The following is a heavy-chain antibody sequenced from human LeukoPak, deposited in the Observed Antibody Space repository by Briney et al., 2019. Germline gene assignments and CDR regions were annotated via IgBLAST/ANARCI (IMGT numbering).Heavy chain of an antibody. D-gene: IGHD4-17*01. CDR2: IYYSGST. V-gene: IGHV4-59*01. CDR3: ARGNGVRAVTTPYYYGMDV. Sequence: SETLSLTCTVSGGSISSYYWSWIRQPPGKGLEWIGYIYYSGSTNYNPSLKSRVTISVDTSKNQFSLKLSSVTAADTAVYYCARGNGVRAVTTPYYYGMDVWGQGTTVIVSS. CDR1: GGSISSYY. J-gene: IGHJ6*02.